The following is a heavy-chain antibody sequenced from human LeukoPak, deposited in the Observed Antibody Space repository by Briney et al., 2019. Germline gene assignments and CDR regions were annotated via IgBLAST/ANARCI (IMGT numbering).Heavy chain of an antibody. V-gene: IGHV1-69*01. CDR2: IIPIFGTA. D-gene: IGHD4-23*01. J-gene: IGHJ4*02. CDR1: GGTFSSYA. Sequence: ASVKVSCKASGGTFSSYAISWVRQAPGQGREGMGGIIPIFGTANYAQNFQGRVTITADESTSTAYMELSSLRSEDTAVYYCARVVRGNSVFDYWGQGTLVTVSS. CDR3: ARVVRGNSVFDY.